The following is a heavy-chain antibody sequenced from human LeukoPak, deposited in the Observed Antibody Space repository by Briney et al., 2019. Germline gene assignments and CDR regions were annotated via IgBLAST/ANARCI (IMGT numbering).Heavy chain of an antibody. Sequence: SETLSLTCTVSGGSISSGGYYWSWIRQHPGKGLEWIGYIYYSGSTYYNPSLKSRVTISVDTSKNQFSLKLSSVTAADTAVYYCARAGITETTSWFDPWGQGTLVNVSS. V-gene: IGHV4-31*03. J-gene: IGHJ5*02. CDR2: IYYSGST. D-gene: IGHD1-20*01. CDR1: GGSISSGGYY. CDR3: ARAGITETTSWFDP.